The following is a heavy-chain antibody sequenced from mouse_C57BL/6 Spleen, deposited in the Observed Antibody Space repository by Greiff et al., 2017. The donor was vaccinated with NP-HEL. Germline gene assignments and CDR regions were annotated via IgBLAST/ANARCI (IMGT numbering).Heavy chain of an antibody. CDR3: ARSSHYYGSSYAMDY. CDR2: ISYDGSN. Sequence: ESGPGLVKPSQSLSLTCSVTGYSITSGYYWNWIRQFPGNKLEWMGYISYDGSNNYNPSLKNRISITRDTSKNQFFLKLNSVTTEDTATYYCARSSHYYGSSYAMDYWGQGTSVTVSS. CDR1: GYSITSGYY. D-gene: IGHD1-1*01. V-gene: IGHV3-6*01. J-gene: IGHJ4*01.